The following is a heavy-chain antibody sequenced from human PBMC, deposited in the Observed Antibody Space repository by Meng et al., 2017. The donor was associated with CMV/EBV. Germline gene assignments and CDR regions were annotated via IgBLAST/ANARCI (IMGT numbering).Heavy chain of an antibody. CDR1: GFTFNNYW. V-gene: IGHV3-7*01. Sequence: GESLKISCAASGFTFNNYWMNWVRQAPGKGLEWVANIKQDGSEKYYVDSVKGRSTISRDNAKDSLYLQMNSLRVEDTATYYCSRETAPPGTTRGKYYYYAFDVWGQGTTVTVSS. D-gene: IGHD1-7*01. CDR2: IKQDGSEK. J-gene: IGHJ6*02. CDR3: SRETAPPGTTRGKYYYYAFDV.